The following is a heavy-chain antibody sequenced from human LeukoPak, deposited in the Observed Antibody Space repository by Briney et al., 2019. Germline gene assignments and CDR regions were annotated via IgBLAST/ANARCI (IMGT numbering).Heavy chain of an antibody. J-gene: IGHJ5*02. CDR1: GGSFSGYY. Sequence: SETLSLTCAVYGGSFSGYYWGWIRQPPGKGLEWIGEINHSGSTNYNPPHKSRVTISVNTSKNQFSLKLSSVTAADTAVYYCARGSHIGNWFDPWGQGTLVTVSS. V-gene: IGHV4-34*01. D-gene: IGHD2-21*01. CDR2: INHSGST. CDR3: ARGSHIGNWFDP.